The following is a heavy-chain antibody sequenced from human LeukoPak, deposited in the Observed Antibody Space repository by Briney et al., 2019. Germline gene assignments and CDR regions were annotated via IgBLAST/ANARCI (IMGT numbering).Heavy chain of an antibody. CDR2: IYHSGST. J-gene: IGHJ5*02. CDR1: GGSFSGYY. Sequence: SETLSLTCAVYGGSFSGYYWNWIRQPPGKGLEWIGEIYHSGSTNSNPSLKSRVTISVDTSKNQFSLKLSSVTAADTAVYYCARGQRRRAAADRGWFDPWGQGTLVTVSS. D-gene: IGHD6-13*01. CDR3: ARGQRRRAAADRGWFDP. V-gene: IGHV4-34*01.